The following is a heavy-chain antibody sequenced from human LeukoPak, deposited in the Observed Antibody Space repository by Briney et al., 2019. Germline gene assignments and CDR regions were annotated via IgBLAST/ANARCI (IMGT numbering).Heavy chain of an antibody. V-gene: IGHV3-53*04. Sequence: GGSLRLSCAASGFXVSSNYMSWVRQAPGKGLEWGSVIYSGGSTYYADSVKGRFTISRHNSKNTLYLQMNSLRAEDTAVYYCASGIVSSSPDYWGQGTLVTVSS. CDR2: IYSGGST. CDR3: ASGIVSSSPDY. J-gene: IGHJ4*02. CDR1: GFXVSSNY. D-gene: IGHD6-6*01.